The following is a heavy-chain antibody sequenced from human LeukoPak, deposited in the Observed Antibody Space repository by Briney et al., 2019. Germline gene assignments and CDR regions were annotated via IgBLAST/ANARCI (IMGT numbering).Heavy chain of an antibody. D-gene: IGHD3-3*01. Sequence: VRSLRLSCAVSGFTFSNAWMSWFRQSPGKGLEWIGRIKSKKNGGTTDYAAPVKGRFTISRDDSKNTLFLQMNSLKTGDTAIYYCTTGIYGVVVPFGYWGQGTLVSVSS. CDR2: IKSKKNGGTT. V-gene: IGHV3-15*01. J-gene: IGHJ4*02. CDR1: GFTFSNAW. CDR3: TTGIYGVVVPFGY.